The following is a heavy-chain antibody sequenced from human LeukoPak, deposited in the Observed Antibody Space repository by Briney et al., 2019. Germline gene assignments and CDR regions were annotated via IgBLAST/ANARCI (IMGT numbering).Heavy chain of an antibody. V-gene: IGHV4-59*01. CDR1: GGSISSYY. J-gene: IGHJ4*02. CDR2: LYYSGST. CDR3: AREAVTFGGVIAAFDY. D-gene: IGHD3-16*02. Sequence: PSETLSLTCTVSGGSISSYYWSWVRQPPGKGLEWIGYLYYSGSTNYNPSLKSRVTISVDTSKNQFSLKLSSVTAADTAVYYCAREAVTFGGVIAAFDYWGQGTLVTVSS.